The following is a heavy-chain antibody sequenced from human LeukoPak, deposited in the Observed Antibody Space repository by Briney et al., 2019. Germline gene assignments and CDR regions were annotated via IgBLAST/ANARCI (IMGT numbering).Heavy chain of an antibody. V-gene: IGHV3-30*18. CDR2: ISYDGSNK. CDR1: GFTFSNYG. CDR3: AQDRGQWLPPYYFDS. D-gene: IGHD6-19*01. J-gene: IGHJ4*02. Sequence: PGGSLRLSCAASGFTFSNYGIHWVRQAPGKGLEWVALISYDGSNKYYADSVKGRFTISRDNSKNTLYLQMNSLRAEDTAVYYCAQDRGQWLPPYYFDSWGQGTLVTVSS.